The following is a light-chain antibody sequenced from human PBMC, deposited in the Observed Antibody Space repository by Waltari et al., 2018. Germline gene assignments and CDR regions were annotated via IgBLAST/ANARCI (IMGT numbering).Light chain of an antibody. CDR1: SGHSSNV. J-gene: IGLJ3*02. V-gene: IGLV4-69*01. CDR2: VNSDGSH. CDR3: QTGGHGTWV. Sequence: QIVVTQSPSASASLGASVKLTCTLSSGHSSNVIAWLQQHPERGPRYLMKVNSDGSHSKGAEIPDRFSGSSSGAERYLTISNLQSEDEADYYCQTGGHGTWVFGGGTKLTVL.